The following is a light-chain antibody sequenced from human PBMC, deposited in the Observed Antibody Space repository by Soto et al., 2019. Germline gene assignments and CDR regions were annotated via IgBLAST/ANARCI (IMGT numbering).Light chain of an antibody. CDR2: DAS. CDR3: QQRSNWPPIT. CDR1: QSISSY. V-gene: IGKV3-11*01. J-gene: IGKJ5*01. Sequence: EIVLTQSPATLSLSPGERATISCRASQSISSYLAWYQQKPGQAPRLLIYDASNRATGIPARFSGSGSGTDFTLTIISLEPEDFAVYYCQQRSNWPPITFGQGTHWRL.